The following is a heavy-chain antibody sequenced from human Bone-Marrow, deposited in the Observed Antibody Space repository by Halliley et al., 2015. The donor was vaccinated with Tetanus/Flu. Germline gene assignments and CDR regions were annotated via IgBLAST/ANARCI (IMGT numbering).Heavy chain of an antibody. Sequence: ICSDGRSEFYADSVKGRFTISRDDSKNTVYLQMNSLRADDPAVYYCARDDDTSIHYSRFQYWGQGTLVTVSS. CDR3: ARDDDTSIHYSRFQY. V-gene: IGHV3-33*01. CDR2: ICSDGRSE. D-gene: IGHD3-22*01. J-gene: IGHJ1*01.